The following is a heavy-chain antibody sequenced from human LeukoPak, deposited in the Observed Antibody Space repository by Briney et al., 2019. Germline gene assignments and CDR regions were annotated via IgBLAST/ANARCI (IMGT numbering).Heavy chain of an antibody. D-gene: IGHD2-2*01. CDR3: ARALGVSQYCSSTSCPLGY. Sequence: GGSLRLSCAASGFTFSSYAMSWVRQAPGKGLEWVSSISSSSSYIYYADSVKGRFTISRDNAKNSLYLQMNSLRAEDTAVYYCARALGVSQYCSSTSCPLGYWGQGTLVTVSS. CDR2: ISSSSSYI. CDR1: GFTFSSYA. J-gene: IGHJ4*02. V-gene: IGHV3-21*01.